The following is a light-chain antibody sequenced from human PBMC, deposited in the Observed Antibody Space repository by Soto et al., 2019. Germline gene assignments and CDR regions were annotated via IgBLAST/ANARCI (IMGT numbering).Light chain of an antibody. CDR1: TSDVGGYNY. Sequence: QSVLTQPASVYGSPGQSITISCTGTTSDVGGYNYVSWYQQHPGKAPKLMIYEVTNRPSGVSNRFSGSKSGSTASLTISGLQAEDEADYYCSSYRSSSRVFGGGTKVTVL. CDR2: EVT. V-gene: IGLV2-14*01. J-gene: IGLJ3*02. CDR3: SSYRSSSRV.